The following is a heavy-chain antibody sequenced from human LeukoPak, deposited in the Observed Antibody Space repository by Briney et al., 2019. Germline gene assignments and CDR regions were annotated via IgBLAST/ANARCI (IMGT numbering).Heavy chain of an antibody. D-gene: IGHD5-24*01. J-gene: IGHJ3*01. V-gene: IGHV3-43*01. Sequence: GGSLRLSCTASGLSFLMLPCTGSAKLRGRAWSGSVLSLGTQLILNADSVKGRFTISRDDSSNTLYLQMNSLRSEDTALYAKDVSFRRGHNFDASVWGLGTMVTVAS. CDR3: DVSFRRGHNFDASV. CDR1: GLSFLMLP. CDR2: SLGTQLIL.